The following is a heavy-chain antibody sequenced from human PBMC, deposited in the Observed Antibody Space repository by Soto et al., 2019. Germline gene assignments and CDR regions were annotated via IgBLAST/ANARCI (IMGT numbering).Heavy chain of an antibody. J-gene: IGHJ4*02. CDR2: INSDGSNT. Sequence: EVQLVESGGGLVQPGGSLRLSCAASGFTFRSFWMHWVRQAPGEGLVWVSRINSDGSNTNYADPLKGRFTISRDNAKTTLYLAMNSLRAQCTAVYYGARVGVPVAMSYGGQGTLVTVS. V-gene: IGHV3-74*01. D-gene: IGHD2-2*01. CDR3: ARVGVPVAMSY. CDR1: GFTFRSFW.